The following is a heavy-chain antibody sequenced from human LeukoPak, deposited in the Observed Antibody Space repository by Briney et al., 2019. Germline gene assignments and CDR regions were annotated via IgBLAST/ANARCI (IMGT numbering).Heavy chain of an antibody. D-gene: IGHD6-19*01. CDR2: TYYRSKWYN. J-gene: IGHJ5*02. Sequence: SQTLSLTCAISGDSVSSNSAAWNWIRQSPSRGLEWLGRTYYRSKWYNDYAVSVKSRITINPDTSKNQFSLQLNSVTPEDTAVHYCARGVAAGGWYGDWFDPWGQGTLVTVSS. CDR3: ARGVAAGGWYGDWFDP. V-gene: IGHV6-1*01. CDR1: GDSVSSNSAA.